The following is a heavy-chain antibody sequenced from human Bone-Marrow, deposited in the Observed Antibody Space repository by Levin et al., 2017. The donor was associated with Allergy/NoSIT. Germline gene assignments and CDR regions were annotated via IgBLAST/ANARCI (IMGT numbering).Heavy chain of an antibody. Sequence: SQTLSLTCTVSNDSISSSDYYFGWIRRPPGRGLQWIATVSDSGTTYYNPSLKSRVTVSVDTSENQVSLRVSSVTAADTALYFCAGMRRGHYDAFDVWGQGTKVTVSS. D-gene: IGHD3-22*01. CDR1: NDSISSSDYY. CDR2: VSDSGTT. J-gene: IGHJ3*01. V-gene: IGHV4-39*01. CDR3: AGMRRGHYDAFDV.